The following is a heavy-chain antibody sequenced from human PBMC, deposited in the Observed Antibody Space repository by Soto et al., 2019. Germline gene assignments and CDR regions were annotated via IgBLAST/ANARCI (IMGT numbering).Heavy chain of an antibody. J-gene: IGHJ6*02. CDR2: IKSKTDGGTT. CDR3: TTGVTSRGMDV. Sequence: LGGSLRLSCAVSGFNVRANYMSWVRQAPGKGLEWVGRIKSKTDGGTTDYAAPVKGRFTISRDDSKSTLYLQMNSLITEDTAVYYCTTGVTSRGMDVWGQGTTVTVSS. D-gene: IGHD2-21*02. V-gene: IGHV3-15*01. CDR1: GFNVRANY.